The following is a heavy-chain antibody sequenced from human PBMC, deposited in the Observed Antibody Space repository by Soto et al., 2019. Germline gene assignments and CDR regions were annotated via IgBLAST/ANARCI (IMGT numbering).Heavy chain of an antibody. CDR2: IGSISNYI. CDR3: ASFWSRLGGGDFDY. J-gene: IGHJ4*02. D-gene: IGHD3-3*01. V-gene: IGHV3-21*06. Sequence: GGSLRLSCAASGFSFSSCNMNWVRQAPGKGLEWASSIGSISNYIYYADSVKGRFTISRDNANNSLYLQMNSLRAEDTAVYYCASFWSRLGGGDFDYWGQGTLVTVSS. CDR1: GFSFSSCN.